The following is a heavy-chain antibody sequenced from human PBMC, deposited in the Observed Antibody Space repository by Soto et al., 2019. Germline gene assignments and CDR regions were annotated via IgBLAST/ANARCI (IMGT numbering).Heavy chain of an antibody. CDR3: ARHATSLSPAWYFDY. D-gene: IGHD2-15*01. CDR2: IYYSGST. CDR1: GGSVSSSSYY. V-gene: IGHV4-39*01. Sequence: QLQLQELGPGLVKPSETLSLTCTVSGGSVSSSSYYWGWIRQPPGKGLEWIGSIYYSGSTYYNPSLKSRVTISVDTSKNQFSLKLSSVTAADMAVYYCARHATSLSPAWYFDYWGQGTLVTVSS. J-gene: IGHJ4*02.